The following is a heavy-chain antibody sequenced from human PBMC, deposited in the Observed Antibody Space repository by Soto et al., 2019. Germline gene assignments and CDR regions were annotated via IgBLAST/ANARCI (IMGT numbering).Heavy chain of an antibody. D-gene: IGHD3-3*01. CDR2: IYYSGST. J-gene: IGHJ6*02. Sequence: SETLSLTCTVSGGSISNGGYYWTWIRQHPGKGLEWIGYIYYSGSTNYNPSLKSRVTISVDTSKNQFSLKLTSVTAADTAVYYCARDVTDFWSGHEGMDVWGQGTTVTVSS. V-gene: IGHV4-31*03. CDR1: GGSISNGGYY. CDR3: ARDVTDFWSGHEGMDV.